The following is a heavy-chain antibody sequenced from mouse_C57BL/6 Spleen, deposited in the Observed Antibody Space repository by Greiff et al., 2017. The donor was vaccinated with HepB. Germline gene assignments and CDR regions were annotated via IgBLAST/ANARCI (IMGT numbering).Heavy chain of an antibody. CDR1: GFSLTSYG. J-gene: IGHJ1*03. CDR3: AKKDDGFRGYFDV. D-gene: IGHD2-3*01. Sequence: VQLQESGPGLVQPSQSLSITCTVSGFSLTSYGVHWVRQSPGKGLEWLGVIWRGGSTDYNAAFMSRLSITKDNSKSQVFFKMNSLQADDTAIYYCAKKDDGFRGYFDVWGTGTTVTVSS. V-gene: IGHV2-5*01. CDR2: IWRGGST.